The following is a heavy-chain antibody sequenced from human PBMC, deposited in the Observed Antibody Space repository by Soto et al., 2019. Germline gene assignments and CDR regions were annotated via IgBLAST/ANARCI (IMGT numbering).Heavy chain of an antibody. CDR2: IHPGGVNI. V-gene: IGHV1-46*01. J-gene: IGHJ4*02. CDR1: GYSFTSHY. CDR3: ARGSAFIGLDY. D-gene: IGHD1-26*01. Sequence: ASVKVSCKGIGYSFTSHYMHWVRQAPGQGLEWMGTIHPGGVNIAYAQKFQGRVTMTKDTSTSTVYMELNSLRDEDVAVYYCARGSAFIGLDYWGQGTPVTVSS.